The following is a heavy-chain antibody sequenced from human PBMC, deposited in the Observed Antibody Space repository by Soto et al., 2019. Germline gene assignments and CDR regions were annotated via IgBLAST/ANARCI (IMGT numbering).Heavy chain of an antibody. D-gene: IGHD2-15*01. J-gene: IGHJ6*02. Sequence: QVQLVESGGGVVQPGSSLRLSCTASGFTFSIYAMHWVRQAPGKGLEWVSIISFDGKNIDHARSVRGRFTISRDNSQNTLYLQMDSLRTEDTAVYYCARRDFYCRGRNCFSGDYAMDVWGQGTTVTVSS. CDR1: GFTFSIYA. V-gene: IGHV3-30*04. CDR3: ARRDFYCRGRNCFSGDYAMDV. CDR2: ISFDGKNI.